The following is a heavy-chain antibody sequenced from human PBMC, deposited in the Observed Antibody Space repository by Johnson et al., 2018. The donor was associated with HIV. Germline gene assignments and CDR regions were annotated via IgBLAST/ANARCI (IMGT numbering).Heavy chain of an antibody. D-gene: IGHD4-23*01. CDR2: LYSSGKT. Sequence: EQLVESGGGLIQPGGSLRLSCAASGFTVSTYYMTWVRQASGKGLELVSLLYSSGKTYYADSVKGRFTISRDNAKNSLYLQMNRLRADDTAVYYCAGGRGWVTLNAFDMWGQGTLVTVSS. CDR1: GFTVSTYY. J-gene: IGHJ3*02. CDR3: AGGRGWVTLNAFDM. V-gene: IGHV3-53*01.